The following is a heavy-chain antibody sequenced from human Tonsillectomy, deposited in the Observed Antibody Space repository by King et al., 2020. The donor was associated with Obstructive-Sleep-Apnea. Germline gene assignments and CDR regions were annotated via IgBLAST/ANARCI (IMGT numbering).Heavy chain of an antibody. V-gene: IGHV3-9*01. CDR1: GFTFYGYG. Sequence: VQLVESGGGFVQPGRSLSLSCAASGFTFYGYGMHWVRQAPGKGLGWGSGISWNNGRIGYADFVMGRFTISRDNVKNSLYLQMNSLSAEDTALSYCARSITMSGGGDWFDPWGQGTLVTVSS. D-gene: IGHD3-10*02. CDR2: ISWNNGRI. CDR3: ARSITMSGGGDWFDP. J-gene: IGHJ5*02.